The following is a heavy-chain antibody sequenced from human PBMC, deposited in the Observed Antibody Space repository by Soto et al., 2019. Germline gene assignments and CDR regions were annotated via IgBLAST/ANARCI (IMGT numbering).Heavy chain of an antibody. CDR3: AKVIRGTVTTFLVPLSYGMDV. V-gene: IGHV3-30*18. Sequence: QVQLVESGGGVVQPGRSLRLSCAASGFTFSSYGMHWVRQAPGKGLEWVAVISYDGSNKYYADSVKGRFTISRDNSKNTLYLQMNSLRAEDTAVYYCAKVIRGTVTTFLVPLSYGMDVWGQGTTVTVSS. J-gene: IGHJ6*02. CDR2: ISYDGSNK. CDR1: GFTFSSYG. D-gene: IGHD4-17*01.